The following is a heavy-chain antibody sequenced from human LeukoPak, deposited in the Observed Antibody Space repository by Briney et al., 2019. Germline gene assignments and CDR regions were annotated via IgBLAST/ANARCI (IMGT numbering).Heavy chain of an antibody. J-gene: IGHJ4*02. V-gene: IGHV3-21*04. Sequence: GGSLRLSCAASGFTFSSYSMNWVRQAPGKGLEWVSSISSSSSYIYYADSVKGRFTISRDNSKNTLYLQMNSLRAEDTAVYYCVSSGWYRSLYYFDYWGQGTLVTVSS. CDR2: ISSSSSYI. CDR3: VSSGWYRSLYYFDY. CDR1: GFTFSSYS. D-gene: IGHD6-19*01.